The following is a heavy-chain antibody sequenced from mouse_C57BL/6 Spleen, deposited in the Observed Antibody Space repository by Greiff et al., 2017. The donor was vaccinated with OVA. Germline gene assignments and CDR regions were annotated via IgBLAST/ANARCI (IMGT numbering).Heavy chain of an antibody. CDR3: ATSEDGFAY. Sequence: EVQRVESGGGLVKPGGSLKLSCAASGFTFSSYAMSWVRQTPEKRLEWVATISDGGSYTYYPDNVKGRFTISRDNAKNNLYLQMSHLKSEDTAMYYCATSEDGFAYWGQGTLVTVSA. J-gene: IGHJ3*01. CDR1: GFTFSSYA. D-gene: IGHD6-1*01. CDR2: ISDGGSYT. V-gene: IGHV5-4*01.